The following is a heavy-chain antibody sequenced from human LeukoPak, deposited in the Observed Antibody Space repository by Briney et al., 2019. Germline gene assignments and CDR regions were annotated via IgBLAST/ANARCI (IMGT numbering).Heavy chain of an antibody. Sequence: GGSLRLSCAASGFTFSDFDMSWVRQAPGKGLEWVSDISGGGDRTYYADSVKGRFTISRDNSKNTLYMQINSLRAEDAAVYYCARHWVWGQGTLVTVSS. CDR2: ISGGGDRT. D-gene: IGHD3-16*01. CDR3: ARHWV. CDR1: GFTFSDFD. V-gene: IGHV3-23*01. J-gene: IGHJ4*02.